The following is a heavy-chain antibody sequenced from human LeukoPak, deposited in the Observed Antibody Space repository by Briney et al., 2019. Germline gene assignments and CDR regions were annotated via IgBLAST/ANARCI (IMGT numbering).Heavy chain of an antibody. Sequence: PSQTLSLTCTVSGGSISSGGYYWSWIRQHLGKGLEWIGYIYYSGSTYYNPSLKSRVTISVDTSKNQFSLKLSSVTAADTAVYYCARGSETPRRYSSGWSTWGQGTLVTVSS. V-gene: IGHV4-31*03. J-gene: IGHJ5*02. CDR1: GGSISSGGYY. CDR2: IYYSGST. D-gene: IGHD6-19*01. CDR3: ARGSETPRRYSSGWST.